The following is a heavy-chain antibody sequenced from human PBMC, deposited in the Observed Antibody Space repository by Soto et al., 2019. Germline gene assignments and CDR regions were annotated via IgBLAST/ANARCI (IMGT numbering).Heavy chain of an antibody. D-gene: IGHD6-13*01. V-gene: IGHV4-61*01. J-gene: IGHJ5*02. CDR3: ARLTTSSGWSLCDP. Sequence: SETLSLTCTVSGGSVSSSFFYWSWVRQPPGQRLEWIGYIYYTGTTNYNPSLASRVAMSVDTSKKQFTLNLRSLTAADTARYYFARLTTSSGWSLCDPWGQGMLVTVSS. CDR1: GGSVSSSFFY. CDR2: IYYTGTT.